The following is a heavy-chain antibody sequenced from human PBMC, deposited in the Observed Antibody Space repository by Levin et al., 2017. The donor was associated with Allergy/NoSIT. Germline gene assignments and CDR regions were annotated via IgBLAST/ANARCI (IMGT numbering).Heavy chain of an antibody. V-gene: IGHV4-59*01. D-gene: IGHD5-12*01. CDR3: AGSGYGGWFDP. Sequence: GSLRLSCTVSGGSISSYYWSWIRQPPGKGLEWIGYIYYSGSTNYNPSLKSRVTISVDTSKNQFSLKLSSVTAADTAVYYCAGSGYGGWFDPWGQGTLVTVSS. J-gene: IGHJ5*02. CDR2: IYYSGST. CDR1: GGSISSYY.